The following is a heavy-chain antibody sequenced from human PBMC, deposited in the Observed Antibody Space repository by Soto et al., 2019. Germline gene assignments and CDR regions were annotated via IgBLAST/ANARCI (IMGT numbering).Heavy chain of an antibody. CDR3: SRDVYYDSWSGYSDSYYFDF. D-gene: IGHD3-3*01. Sequence: GGSLRLSCTASGFTFGDYAMSWFRQAPGKGLEWVGFIRSKAYGGTTEYAASVNGRFTSSRDDSKSIAYLQMNSLKTEDASVYYCSRDVYYDSWSGYSDSYYFDFWGQGTLVTVSS. CDR2: IRSKAYGGTT. J-gene: IGHJ4*02. V-gene: IGHV3-49*03. CDR1: GFTFGDYA.